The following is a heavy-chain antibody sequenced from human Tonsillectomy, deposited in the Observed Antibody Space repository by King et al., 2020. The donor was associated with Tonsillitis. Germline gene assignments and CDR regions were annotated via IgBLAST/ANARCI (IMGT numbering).Heavy chain of an antibody. CDR3: ARVAGTYGGFGQLYFDY. D-gene: IGHD2-8*01. V-gene: IGHV4-59*01. CDR2: IYYSEST. J-gene: IGHJ4*02. Sequence: QLQESGPGLVKPSETLSLTCTVSGGSISTYYWSWIRQTPGKGLEWIGFIYYSESTTYNPSLKSRSTISLDTSKNQFSLKLSSVTAADTAVYYCARVAGTYGGFGQLYFDYWGQGTLVTVSS. CDR1: GGSISTYY.